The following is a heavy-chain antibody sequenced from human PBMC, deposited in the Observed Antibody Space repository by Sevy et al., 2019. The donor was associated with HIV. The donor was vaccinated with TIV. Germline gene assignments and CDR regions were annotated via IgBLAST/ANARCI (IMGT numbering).Heavy chain of an antibody. Sequence: GGSLRLSCAASRFTFSTYSMNWVRQTPGKGLEWVSYIRSSSEIIFYADSVKGRFTISRDNAKNSLYLQMNSLRDEDTAVYYCARDLSGPSAGFDTWGQGTLVTVSS. CDR2: IRSSSEII. CDR1: RFTFSTYS. D-gene: IGHD1-26*01. CDR3: ARDLSGPSAGFDT. J-gene: IGHJ5*02. V-gene: IGHV3-48*02.